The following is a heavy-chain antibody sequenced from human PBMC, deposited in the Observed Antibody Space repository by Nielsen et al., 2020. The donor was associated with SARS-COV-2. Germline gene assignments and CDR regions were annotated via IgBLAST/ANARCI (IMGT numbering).Heavy chain of an antibody. Sequence: SETLSLTCTVSGGSISSSSYYWGWIRQPPGKGLEWIGSIYYSGSTYYNPSLKSRVTISVDTSKNQFSLKLSSVTAADTAVYYCASPRGWELPEPAVYWYFDLWGRGTLVTVSS. CDR2: IYYSGST. CDR1: GGSISSSSYY. V-gene: IGHV4-39*07. D-gene: IGHD1-26*01. J-gene: IGHJ2*01. CDR3: ASPRGWELPEPAVYWYFDL.